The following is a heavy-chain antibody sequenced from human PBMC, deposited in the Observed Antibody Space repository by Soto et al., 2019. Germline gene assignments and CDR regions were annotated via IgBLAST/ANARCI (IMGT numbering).Heavy chain of an antibody. CDR3: AKGVPGIAVAGTGYFQH. J-gene: IGHJ1*01. CDR2: ISGSGDST. CDR1: GFTVSNIY. D-gene: IGHD6-19*01. Sequence: PGGSLRLSCAVSGFTVSNIYMSWVRQAPGKGLEWVSGISGSGDSTYYADSVKGRFTISRDNSKNTLYLQMNSLRAEDTAVYYCAKGVPGIAVAGTGYFQHWGQGTLVTVSS. V-gene: IGHV3-23*01.